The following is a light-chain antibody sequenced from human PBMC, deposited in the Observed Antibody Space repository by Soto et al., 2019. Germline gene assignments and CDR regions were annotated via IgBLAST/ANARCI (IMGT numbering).Light chain of an antibody. CDR2: EVS. Sequence: SALTQPASVSGSPGQSITISCTGTSSDVGSYNLVSWYQQHPGKAPKLMIYEVSKRPSGVSNRFSGSNSGNTASLTISGLQAEDEADYYCCSYAGSSTPYVFGTGTKVTVL. CDR3: CSYAGSSTPYV. J-gene: IGLJ1*01. CDR1: SSDVGSYNL. V-gene: IGLV2-23*02.